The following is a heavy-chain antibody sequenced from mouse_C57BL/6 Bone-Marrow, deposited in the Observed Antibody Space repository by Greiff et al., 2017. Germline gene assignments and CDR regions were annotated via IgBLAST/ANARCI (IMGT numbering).Heavy chain of an antibody. J-gene: IGHJ4*01. V-gene: IGHV1-81*01. CDR2: IYPRSGNT. CDR1: GYTFTSYG. Sequence: QVQLQQSGAELARPGASVKLSCKASGYTFTSYGISWVKQRTGQGLEWIGEIYPRSGNTYYNEKFKGKATLTADKSSSTAYMELRSLTSEDSAVYFCASGGYGYAMDYWSQGTSVTVSS. CDR3: ASGGYGYAMDY. D-gene: IGHD2-2*01.